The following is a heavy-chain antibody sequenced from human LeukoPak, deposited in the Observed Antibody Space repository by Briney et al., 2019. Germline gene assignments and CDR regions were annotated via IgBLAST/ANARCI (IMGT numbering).Heavy chain of an antibody. CDR2: ISGSGGST. CDR1: GFTFSNYA. Sequence: HSGGSLRLSCAASGFTFSNYAMTWVRQAPGKGLEWVSAISGSGGSTSYADSVRGRFTISRDNSKNTLYLQMNSLRAEDTAVYYCARDSYTDSEGVRWFDPWGQGTLVTVSS. J-gene: IGHJ5*02. CDR3: ARDSYTDSEGVRWFDP. V-gene: IGHV3-23*01. D-gene: IGHD2-2*02.